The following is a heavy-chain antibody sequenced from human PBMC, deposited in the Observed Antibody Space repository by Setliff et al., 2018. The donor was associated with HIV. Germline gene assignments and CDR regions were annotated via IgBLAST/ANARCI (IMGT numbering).Heavy chain of an antibody. J-gene: IGHJ4*02. CDR1: GFYFTNAW. V-gene: IGHV3-15*05. CDR2: IKSKIDGETR. D-gene: IGHD3-10*02. Sequence: GGSLRLSCAVSGFYFTNAWMTWVRQTPGKGLEWVGRIKSKIDGETRHYAASVEGRFTISRNDSTDTLYLQMNSLEIGDTGVYYCTTGVLPQLYDVVGGDFWGQGTLVTVSS. CDR3: TTGVLPQLYDVVGGDF.